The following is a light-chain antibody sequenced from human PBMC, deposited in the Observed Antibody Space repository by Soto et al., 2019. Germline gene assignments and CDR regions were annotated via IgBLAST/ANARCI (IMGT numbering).Light chain of an antibody. Sequence: QTVVTQEPSLTVSPGGTVILTCGSSTGAVTSGHYPYWFQQKPDRTPRTLVYDTDNKHSWTPARFSGSLLGGKAALTLSGAQPDDEADYYCLLSYSDARVFGGGTKPPS. CDR3: LLSYSDARV. CDR2: DTD. V-gene: IGLV7-46*01. J-gene: IGLJ2*01. CDR1: TGAVTSGHY.